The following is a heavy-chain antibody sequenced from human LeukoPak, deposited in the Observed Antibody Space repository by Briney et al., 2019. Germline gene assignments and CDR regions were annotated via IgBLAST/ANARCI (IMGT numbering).Heavy chain of an antibody. CDR1: GYTFTSYD. Sequence: GASVKVSCKASGYTFTSYDINWVRQATGQGLEWMGWMNPNSGNTGYAQKFQGRVTMTRNTSISTAYMGLSSLRSEDTAVYYCARGRGGIATAGKDYWGQGTLVTVSS. V-gene: IGHV1-8*01. CDR2: MNPNSGNT. CDR3: ARGRGGIATAGKDY. D-gene: IGHD6-13*01. J-gene: IGHJ4*02.